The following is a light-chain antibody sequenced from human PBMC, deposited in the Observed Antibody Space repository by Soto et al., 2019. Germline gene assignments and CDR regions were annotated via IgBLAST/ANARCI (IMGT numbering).Light chain of an antibody. CDR2: GAS. CDR3: QQYGSSPPYT. V-gene: IGKV3-20*01. J-gene: IGKJ2*01. CDR1: QRVSSNY. Sequence: EIVLTQSPGTLSLYTGERATLSCRASQRVSSNYLAWYQQKPGQAPRLLIYGASTRASDIVGRFSGSGSGTDFTLTISRLDHEAFAVYYCQQYGSSPPYTFGQGTKLEIK.